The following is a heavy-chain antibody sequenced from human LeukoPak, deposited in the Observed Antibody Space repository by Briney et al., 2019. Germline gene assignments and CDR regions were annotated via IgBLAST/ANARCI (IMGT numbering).Heavy chain of an antibody. Sequence: SETLSLTCTVSGGSISSYYWSWIRQPPGKGLEWIGYISYSGSANYNPSLKSRVTISVDTSENQFSLRLSSVTAADTAVYYCARAKYYYGSGSPYYFDYWGQGTLVTVSS. V-gene: IGHV4-59*01. CDR3: ARAKYYYGSGSPYYFDY. J-gene: IGHJ4*02. CDR1: GGSISSYY. D-gene: IGHD3-10*01. CDR2: ISYSGSA.